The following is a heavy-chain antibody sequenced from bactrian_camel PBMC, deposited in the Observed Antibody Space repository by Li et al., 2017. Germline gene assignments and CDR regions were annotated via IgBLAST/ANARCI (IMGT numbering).Heavy chain of an antibody. V-gene: IGHV3S53*01. J-gene: IGHJ4*01. D-gene: IGHD5*01. Sequence: HVQLVESGGGSVQAGGTLRLSCSASGYTLTNNCVGWFRQAPGNEREGVAAITTDGMTSYRDSVKGRFTVSRDNVEQALYLQMNDLKPEDTAMYFCAANDFGRSALGWILICPYNFRVQGTQVTV. CDR3: AANDFGRSALGWILICPYNF. CDR1: GYTLTNNC. CDR2: ITTDGMT.